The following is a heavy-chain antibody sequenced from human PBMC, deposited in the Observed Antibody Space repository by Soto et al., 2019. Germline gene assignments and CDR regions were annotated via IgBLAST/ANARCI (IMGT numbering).Heavy chain of an antibody. CDR1: GFTFSSYG. CDR3: ARDQVYDYVWGTQGGFDY. D-gene: IGHD3-16*01. J-gene: IGHJ4*02. V-gene: IGHV3-33*01. CDR2: IWYDGSNK. Sequence: QVQLVESGGGVVQPGRSLRLSCAASGFTFSSYGMHWVRQAPGKGLEWVAVIWYDGSNKYYADSVKGRITISRDNSKNTLYLQMNSLRAEDTAVYYCARDQVYDYVWGTQGGFDYWGQGTMVTVSS.